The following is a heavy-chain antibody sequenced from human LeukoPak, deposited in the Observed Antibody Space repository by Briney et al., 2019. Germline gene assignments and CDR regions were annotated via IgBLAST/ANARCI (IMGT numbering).Heavy chain of an antibody. CDR3: ARDNGYNSGSLGY. J-gene: IGHJ4*02. V-gene: IGHV3-66*02. Sequence: PGGSLRLSCAASGFTVSANYMSWVRQAPGKGLEWVSVIYSGGSTYYADSVKGRFTIFRDSSKNTLYLQMSSLRAEDTAVYCCARDNGYNSGSLGYWGQGTLVTVSS. CDR1: GFTVSANY. D-gene: IGHD6-19*01. CDR2: IYSGGST.